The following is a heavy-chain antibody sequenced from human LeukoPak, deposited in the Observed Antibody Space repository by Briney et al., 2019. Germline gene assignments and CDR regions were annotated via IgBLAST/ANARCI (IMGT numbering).Heavy chain of an antibody. D-gene: IGHD6-6*01. CDR2: IRQDGSEK. CDR3: TRFSRSSSSNY. J-gene: IGHJ4*02. Sequence: GGSLRLSCAASAFTFSNYWMSWVRQAPGKGLEWVAIIRQDGSEKKYVDSVKGRFTISRDNAKNSLYLEMNSLRAEDTAVYYCTRFSRSSSSNYWGQGTLVTVSS. CDR1: AFTFSNYW. V-gene: IGHV3-7*01.